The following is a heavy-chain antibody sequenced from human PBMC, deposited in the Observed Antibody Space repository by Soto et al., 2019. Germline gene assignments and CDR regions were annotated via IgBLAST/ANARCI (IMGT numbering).Heavy chain of an antibody. CDR1: GGSISSGCYY. CDR2: IYYSGST. D-gene: IGHD1-26*01. J-gene: IGHJ4*02. Sequence: QVQLQESGPGLVKPSQTLSLTCTVSGGSISSGCYYWSWIRQHPGKVLEWLGYIYYSGSTYYTPSLKSRFTISVDTSKNQFSLKLSYVTAADTAVYYGARAPPTRTLGVGIDDWGQGTLVTVAA. V-gene: IGHV4-31*03. CDR3: ARAPPTRTLGVGIDD.